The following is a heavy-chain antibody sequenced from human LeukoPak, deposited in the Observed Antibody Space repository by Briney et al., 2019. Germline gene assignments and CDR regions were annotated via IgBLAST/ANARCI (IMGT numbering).Heavy chain of an antibody. CDR2: ISRSSTHI. CDR1: GFTLSSDS. D-gene: IGHD6-6*01. J-gene: IGHJ4*02. CDR3: ARSEHSSSSFDY. V-gene: IGHV3-21*01. Sequence: PGGSLRLSCAASGFTLSSDSMNWVRQAPGKGLEWVSYISRSSTHIYYADSVKGRFTISRDNARNSLYLQMNSLRAEDTAIYYCARSEHSSSSFDYWGQGTLVTVSS.